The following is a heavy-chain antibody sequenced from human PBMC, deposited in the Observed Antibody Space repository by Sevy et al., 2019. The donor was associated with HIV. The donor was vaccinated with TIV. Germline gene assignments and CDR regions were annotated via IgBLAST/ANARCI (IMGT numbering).Heavy chain of an antibody. D-gene: IGHD3-10*01. CDR1: GGSFSGYY. CDR3: ARGIYYYGSGSYFRRPKNWFDP. Sequence: LTCAVYGGSFSGYYWSWIRQPPGKGLEWIGEINHSGSTNYNPSLKSRVTISVDTSKNQFSLKLSSVTAADTAVYYCARGIYYYGSGSYFRRPKNWFDPWGQGTLVTVSS. V-gene: IGHV4-34*01. CDR2: INHSGST. J-gene: IGHJ5*02.